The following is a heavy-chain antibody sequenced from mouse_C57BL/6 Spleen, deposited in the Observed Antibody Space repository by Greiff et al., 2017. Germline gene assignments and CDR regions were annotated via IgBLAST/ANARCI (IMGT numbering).Heavy chain of an antibody. J-gene: IGHJ4*01. CDR2: IRSKSSNYAK. CDR3: VRDGGWSYAMDY. CDR1: GFTFNTYA. V-gene: IGHV10-3*01. Sequence: EVQLVESGGGLVQPKGSLKLSCAASGFTFNTYAMHWVRQAPGKGLEWVARIRSKSSNYAKYYADSVKDRFTISRDDSKSMLYLQMNNLKTEDTAMYFCVRDGGWSYAMDYWGQGTSVTVSS. D-gene: IGHD3-3*01.